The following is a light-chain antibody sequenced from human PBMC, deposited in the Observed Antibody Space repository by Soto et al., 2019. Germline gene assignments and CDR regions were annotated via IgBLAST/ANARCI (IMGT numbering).Light chain of an antibody. CDR1: QSVLFSSNNKNY. Sequence: DIVMTQSPDSLAVSLGERATINCKSSQSVLFSSNNKNYLAWYQEKPGQPPKLLIYWSSTRESGVPDRFSGSGSGTDFTLSISSLQAEDVAVYYCQHYYSYATITFGQGTRLEMK. J-gene: IGKJ5*01. V-gene: IGKV4-1*01. CDR3: QHYYSYATIT. CDR2: WSS.